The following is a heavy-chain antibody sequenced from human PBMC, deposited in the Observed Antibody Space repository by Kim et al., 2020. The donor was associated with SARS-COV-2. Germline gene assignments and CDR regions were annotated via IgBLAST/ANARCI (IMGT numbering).Heavy chain of an antibody. CDR2: IYYSGST. V-gene: IGHV4-59*13. D-gene: IGHD1-26*01. J-gene: IGHJ4*02. CDR3: ASQFSQGGGGANFDY. Sequence: SETLSLTCTVSGGSISSYYWSWIRQPPGKGLEWIGYIYYSGSTNYNPSLKSRVTISVDTSKNQFSLKLSSVTAADTAVYYCASQFSQGGGGANFDYWGQGTLVTVSS. CDR1: GGSISSYY.